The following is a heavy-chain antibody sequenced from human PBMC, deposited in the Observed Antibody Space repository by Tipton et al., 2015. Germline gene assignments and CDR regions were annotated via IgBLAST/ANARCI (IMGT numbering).Heavy chain of an antibody. CDR3: ARHRPYSSSGADYFDY. D-gene: IGHD6-6*01. V-gene: IGHV4-39*01. Sequence: TLSLTCTVSGGSVTSSSYYWGWIRQPPGKGLEWIGGIYYSGSTYYNPSLKSRVTISVDTSKNQFSLKLSSVTAADTAVYYCARHRPYSSSGADYFDYWGQGTLVTVSS. J-gene: IGHJ4*02. CDR1: GGSVTSSSYY. CDR2: IYYSGST.